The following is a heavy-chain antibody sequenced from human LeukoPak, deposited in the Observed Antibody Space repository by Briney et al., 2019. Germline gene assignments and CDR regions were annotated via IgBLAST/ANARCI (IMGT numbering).Heavy chain of an antibody. J-gene: IGHJ4*02. D-gene: IGHD6-13*01. Sequence: ASVKVSCKVSGYTLTELSMHWVRQAPGKGLEWMGGFDPEDGETIYAQKFQGRVTMTEDTSTDTAYMELSSLRSEDTALYYCAKDYGSSGAYYFDYWGQGTLVTVSS. CDR1: GYTLTELS. CDR3: AKDYGSSGAYYFDY. CDR2: FDPEDGET. V-gene: IGHV1-24*01.